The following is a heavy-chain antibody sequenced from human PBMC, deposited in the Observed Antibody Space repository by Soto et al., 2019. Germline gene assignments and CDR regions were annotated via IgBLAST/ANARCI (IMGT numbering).Heavy chain of an antibody. J-gene: IGHJ4*02. CDR2: ISSSSNYI. CDR3: TRDLVPSYDSSGYYYVPNFDD. V-gene: IGHV3-21*01. CDR1: GFTFSSYS. Sequence: GWSLRLSCAASGFTFSSYSMNWVRQAPGKGLEWVSSISSSSNYIYYADSVKGRFTISRDNAKNSLFLQMNSMRAEDTAVFYCTRDLVPSYDSSGYYYVPNFDDSGRGTVVTVSA. D-gene: IGHD3-22*01.